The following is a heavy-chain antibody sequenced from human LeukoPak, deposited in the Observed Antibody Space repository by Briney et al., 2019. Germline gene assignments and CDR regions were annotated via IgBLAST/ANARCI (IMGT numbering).Heavy chain of an antibody. V-gene: IGHV3-23*01. CDR2: ISGSGGST. CDR1: GFTFSSYE. CDR3: AKSFAGDYSPFDY. D-gene: IGHD4-17*01. J-gene: IGHJ4*02. Sequence: GGSLSLSCAASGFTFSSYEMNWVRQAPGKGLEWVSAISGSGGSTYYADSVKGRFTISRDNSKNTLYLQMNSLRAEDTAVYYCAKSFAGDYSPFDYWGQGTLVTVSS.